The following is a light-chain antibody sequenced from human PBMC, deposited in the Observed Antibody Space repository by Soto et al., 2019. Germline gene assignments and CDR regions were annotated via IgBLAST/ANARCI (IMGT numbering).Light chain of an antibody. CDR1: SSDVGSYNL. CDR2: EVS. V-gene: IGLV2-23*02. CDR3: YSYAGSSTGV. J-gene: IGLJ2*01. Sequence: QSALTQPASVSGSPGQSITISCTGTSSDVGSYNLVSWYQQHPGKAPKLMIYEVSKRPSGVSNRFSGSKSGNTASLTISGLQAEDEADYYCYSYAGSSTGVFGGGTKVTVL.